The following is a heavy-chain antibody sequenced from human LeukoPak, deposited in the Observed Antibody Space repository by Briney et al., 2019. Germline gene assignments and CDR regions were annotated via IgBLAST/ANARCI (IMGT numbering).Heavy chain of an antibody. Sequence: PGGSLRLSCAASGFTFSSYGMHWVRQAPGKGLEWVAVIWYDGSNKYYADSVKGRFTISRDNAKNSLYLQMNSLRAEDTAVYYCARDRGSGWFYDIDYWGQGTLVTVSS. CDR2: IWYDGSNK. CDR1: GFTFSSYG. CDR3: ARDRGSGWFYDIDY. D-gene: IGHD6-19*01. V-gene: IGHV3-33*01. J-gene: IGHJ4*02.